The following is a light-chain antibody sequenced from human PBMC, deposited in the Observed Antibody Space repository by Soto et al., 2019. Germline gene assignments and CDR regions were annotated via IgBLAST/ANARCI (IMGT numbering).Light chain of an antibody. CDR3: QKYSSVIT. Sequence: DIQMTQSPSSLSASVGDRVTITCRASQGISNFLAWYQQKPGKVPKLLISAASTLQSGVPSRFSGSGSGTDCTLTITSLQPEDAATYYCQKYSSVITFGQGTRLEIK. CDR2: AAS. J-gene: IGKJ5*01. CDR1: QGISNF. V-gene: IGKV1-27*01.